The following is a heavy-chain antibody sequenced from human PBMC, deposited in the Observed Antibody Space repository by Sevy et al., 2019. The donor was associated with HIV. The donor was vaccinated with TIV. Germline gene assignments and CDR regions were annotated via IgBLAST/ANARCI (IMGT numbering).Heavy chain of an antibody. CDR2: ILYSGST. CDR1: GDSMNTYY. V-gene: IGHV4-59*01. Sequence: LETLSLTCTVTGDSMNTYYWAWIRQPPGKSLEWVGYILYSGSTEYSPSLKSRLTMALDKSKNEVSLRLSSVTAADTADHYCGRPAPSDNWFDPWGQGRLVTVSS. CDR3: GRPAPSDNWFDP. J-gene: IGHJ5*02. D-gene: IGHD3-3*01.